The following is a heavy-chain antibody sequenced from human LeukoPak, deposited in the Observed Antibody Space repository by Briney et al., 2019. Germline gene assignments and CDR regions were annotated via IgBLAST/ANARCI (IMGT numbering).Heavy chain of an antibody. D-gene: IGHD3-22*01. V-gene: IGHV1-24*01. J-gene: IGHJ6*03. CDR2: FDPEDGET. Sequence: ASVKVSCKVSGYTLTELSMHWVRQAPGKGLEWMGGFDPEDGETIYAQKFQGRVSMTEDTSTDTAYMELSSLRSEDTAVYYCARDYYDSSGYYRYYYYYYMDVWGKGTTVTVSS. CDR1: GYTLTELS. CDR3: ARDYYDSSGYYRYYYYYYMDV.